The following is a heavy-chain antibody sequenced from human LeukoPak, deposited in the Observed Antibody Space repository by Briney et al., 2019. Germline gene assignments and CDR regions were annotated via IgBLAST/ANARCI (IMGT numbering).Heavy chain of an antibody. J-gene: IGHJ5*02. Sequence: GGSLRLSCEASGFTFSAYAMTWVRQAPGKGLEWVGRIKRKTDGETTDYAAPVKGRFIISRDDSKSILYLQMNSLKTEDTAVYYCTAAFIEARPWGHGTLVTVSS. V-gene: IGHV3-15*01. CDR1: GFTFSAYA. D-gene: IGHD6-6*01. CDR3: TAAFIEARP. CDR2: IKRKTDGETT.